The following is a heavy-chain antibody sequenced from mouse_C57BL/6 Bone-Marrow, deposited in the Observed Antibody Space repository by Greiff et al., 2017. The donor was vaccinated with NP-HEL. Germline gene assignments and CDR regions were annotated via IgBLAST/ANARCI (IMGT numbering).Heavy chain of an antibody. J-gene: IGHJ3*01. CDR3: ARDGDYYGTPFAY. CDR2: ISYDGSN. D-gene: IGHD1-1*01. CDR1: GYSITSGYY. Sequence: EVQLQESGPGLVKPSQSLSLTCSVTGYSITSGYYWNWIRQFPGNKLEWMGYISYDGSNNYNPSLKNRISITRDTSKNQFFLKLNSVTTEDTATYYCARDGDYYGTPFAYWGQGTLVTVSA. V-gene: IGHV3-6*01.